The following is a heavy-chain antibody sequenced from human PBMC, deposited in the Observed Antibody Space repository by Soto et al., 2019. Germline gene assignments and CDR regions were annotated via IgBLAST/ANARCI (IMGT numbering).Heavy chain of an antibody. J-gene: IGHJ3*02. CDR1: GFTFSSYG. CDR2: IWFDGKNK. V-gene: IGHV3-33*01. D-gene: IGHD3-22*01. CDR3: ARFYYDSRRNAFAI. Sequence: VQLVESGGGVVPPGRSLRLSCAASGFTFSSYGMHWVRQAPGEGLEWVAVIWFDGKNKYYVDSVKARCTISRDNSKSTRYLQMNILRAEDTAVYFCARFYYDSRRNAFAIWGQGTMITVS.